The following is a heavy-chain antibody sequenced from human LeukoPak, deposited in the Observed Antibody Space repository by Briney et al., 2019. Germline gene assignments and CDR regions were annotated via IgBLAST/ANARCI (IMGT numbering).Heavy chain of an antibody. J-gene: IGHJ6*02. CDR2: ISAYNGNT. V-gene: IGHV1-18*01. CDR1: GYTFTSYV. CDR3: AREGEYSSSSPYYYYYGMDV. Sequence: GASVKVSCKASGYTFTSYVISWVRQAPGQGLEWMGWISAYNGNTNYAQKLQGRVTMTTDTSTSTAYMELRSLRSDDTAVYYCAREGEYSSSSPYYYYYGMDVWGQGTTVTVSS. D-gene: IGHD6-6*01.